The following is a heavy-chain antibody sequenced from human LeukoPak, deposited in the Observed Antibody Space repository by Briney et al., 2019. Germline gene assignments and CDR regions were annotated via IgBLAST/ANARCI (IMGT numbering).Heavy chain of an antibody. CDR2: INQSGST. D-gene: IGHD6-19*01. Sequence: SETLSLTCAVYGGSFSGYYWSWIRQPPGKGLEWIGEINQSGSTNYNPSLKSRVTISVDTSKNQFSLKLSSVTAADTAVYYCASAESIAVAGNWGQGTLVTVSS. CDR3: ASAESIAVAGN. CDR1: GGSFSGYY. V-gene: IGHV4-34*01. J-gene: IGHJ4*02.